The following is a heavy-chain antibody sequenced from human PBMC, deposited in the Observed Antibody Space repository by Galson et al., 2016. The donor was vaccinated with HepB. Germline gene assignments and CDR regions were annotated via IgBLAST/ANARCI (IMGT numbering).Heavy chain of an antibody. V-gene: IGHV3-30*04. D-gene: IGHD6-13*01. CDR2: ISHDGRNQ. CDR1: GFTFSDFP. CDR3: GRDDGVRRIAAAGPFY. Sequence: SLRLSCAASGFTFSDFPMHWVRQAPGKGPEWVAVISHDGRNQYYTDSVKGRFTISRDNSENTLYLEVNSLRADDTAVYYCGRDDGVRRIAAAGPFYWGQGTRVIVSS. J-gene: IGHJ4*02.